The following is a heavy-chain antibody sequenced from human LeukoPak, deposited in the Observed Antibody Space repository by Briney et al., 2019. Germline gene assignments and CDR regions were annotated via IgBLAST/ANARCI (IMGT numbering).Heavy chain of an antibody. CDR1: GFTFDDYA. CDR3: AKDGDYYDSSGYEELEDY. V-gene: IGHV3-9*01. CDR2: ISWNSGSI. J-gene: IGHJ4*02. Sequence: GRSLRLSCAASGFTFDDYAMHWVRQAPGKGLEWVSGISWNSGSIGYADSVKGRFTISRDNAKNSLYLQVNSLRAEDTAVYYCAKDGDYYDSSGYEELEDYWGQGTLVTVSS. D-gene: IGHD3-22*01.